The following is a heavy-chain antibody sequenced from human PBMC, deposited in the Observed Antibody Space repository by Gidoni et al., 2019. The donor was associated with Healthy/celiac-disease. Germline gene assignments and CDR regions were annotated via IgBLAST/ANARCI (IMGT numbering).Heavy chain of an antibody. J-gene: IGHJ6*02. V-gene: IGHV4-31*01. CDR2: IYYSALT. CDR3: ARGLRYFDCGMDV. Sequence: QVQLQESGPGLVKPSQTRCLTCTGSGGSISSGGYYWSWIRQHPGKGLEWIGYIYYSALTSYNPSLKSPVTISVDTSKNQFSLKLRSVTAADTAVYYCARGLRYFDCGMDVWGQGTTVTVSS. D-gene: IGHD3-9*01. CDR1: GGSISSGGYY.